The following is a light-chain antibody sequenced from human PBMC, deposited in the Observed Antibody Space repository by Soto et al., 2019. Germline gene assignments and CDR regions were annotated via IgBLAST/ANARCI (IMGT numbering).Light chain of an antibody. CDR3: QHYNSYSEA. V-gene: IGKV1-5*03. CDR1: QSISSY. CDR2: KAS. Sequence: DIHMTQSPSSLSASLGDRVTITFRASQSISSYLNWYQQKPGKAPKLLIYKASTLKSGVPSRFSGSGSGTEFTLTISSLQPDDFATYYCQHYNSYSEAFGQGTKVDI. J-gene: IGKJ1*01.